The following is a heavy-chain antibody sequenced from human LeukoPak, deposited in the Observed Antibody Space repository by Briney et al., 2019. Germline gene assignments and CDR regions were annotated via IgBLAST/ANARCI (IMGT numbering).Heavy chain of an antibody. CDR1: GFTFTTYS. V-gene: IGHV3-7*05. J-gene: IGHJ4*02. D-gene: IGHD6-6*01. CDR3: ARNDYSSSSYFY. Sequence: GGSLTLSCAASGFTFTTYSMTWVRPAPGRGLEWVARIKEDGSDIHYVDSVKGRFTISRDNAKNSVYLQMNSLRAEDTAVYYCARNDYSSSSYFYWGQGTLVTVSS. CDR2: IKEDGSDI.